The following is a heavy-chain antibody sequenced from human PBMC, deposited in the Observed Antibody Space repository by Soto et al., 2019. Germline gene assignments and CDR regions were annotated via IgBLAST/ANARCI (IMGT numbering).Heavy chain of an antibody. J-gene: IGHJ5*02. CDR2: IIPIFGTA. CDR3: ASRRALLRYFDWSPSWFDP. D-gene: IGHD3-9*01. CDR1: GGTFSSYA. Sequence: GASVKVSCKASGGTFSSYAISWVRQAPGQGLEWMGGIIPIFGTANYAQKFQGRVTITADESTSTAYMELSSLRSEDTAVYYCASRRALLRYFDWSPSWFDPWGQVTLVTVYS. V-gene: IGHV1-69*13.